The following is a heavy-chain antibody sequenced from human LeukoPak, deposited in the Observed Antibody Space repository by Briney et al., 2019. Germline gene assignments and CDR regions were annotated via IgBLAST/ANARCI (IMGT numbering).Heavy chain of an antibody. V-gene: IGHV1-2*02. D-gene: IGHD3-9*01. CDR3: ARVVDILTGHDTALDY. J-gene: IGHJ4*02. Sequence: SVNVSCKASGYTFTGYYIHWVRQAPAQGLEWMGWINPNSGGTNYAQKLQGRVTMTRDTSISTAYMELSRLRSDDTAVYYCARVVDILTGHDTALDYWGQGTLVTVSS. CDR1: GYTFTGYY. CDR2: INPNSGGT.